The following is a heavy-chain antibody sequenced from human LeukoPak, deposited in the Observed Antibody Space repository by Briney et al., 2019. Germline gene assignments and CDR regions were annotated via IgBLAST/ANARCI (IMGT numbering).Heavy chain of an antibody. CDR2: IIPIFGTA. D-gene: IGHD2-2*01. CDR3: ARDGVVPAAIRYYYYYMDV. J-gene: IGHJ6*03. Sequence: GASVKVSCKASGYTFTGYYMHWVRQAPGQGLEWMGGIIPIFGTANYAQKFQGRVTITADKSTSTAYMELSSLRSEDTAVYYCARDGVVPAAIRYYYYYMDVWGKGTTVTVSS. V-gene: IGHV1-69*06. CDR1: GYTFTGYY.